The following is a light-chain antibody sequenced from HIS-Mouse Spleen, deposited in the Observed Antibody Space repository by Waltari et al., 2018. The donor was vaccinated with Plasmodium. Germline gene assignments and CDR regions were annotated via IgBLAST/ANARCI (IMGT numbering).Light chain of an antibody. V-gene: IGLV3-25*03. CDR3: QSADSSGTPNWV. CDR2: KDR. CDR1: ALPTQY. Sequence: SYELTQPPSVSVSPGQTARITCSGDALPTQYAYWYQQKPGQAPVLVIDKDRERPSGIPERLSGSSSGTTVTLTISGVQAEDEADYYCQSADSSGTPNWVFGGGTKLTVL. J-gene: IGLJ3*02.